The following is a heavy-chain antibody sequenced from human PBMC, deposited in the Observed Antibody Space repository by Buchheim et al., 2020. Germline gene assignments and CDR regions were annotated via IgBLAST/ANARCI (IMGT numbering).Heavy chain of an antibody. D-gene: IGHD3-22*01. CDR2: IYHSGST. Sequence: QLQLQESGSGLVKPSQTLSLTCAVSGGSISSGGYSWSWSRQPPGKGLEWIGYIYHSGSTYYNPSLKSRVTISVDRSKNQFSLKLSSVTAADTAVYYCATSSYYYDSSGYYLGAFDIWGQGT. J-gene: IGHJ3*02. CDR3: ATSSYYYDSSGYYLGAFDI. CDR1: GGSISSGGYS. V-gene: IGHV4-30-2*01.